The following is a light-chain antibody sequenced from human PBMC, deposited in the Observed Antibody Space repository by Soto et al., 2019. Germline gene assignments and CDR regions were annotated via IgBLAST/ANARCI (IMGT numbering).Light chain of an antibody. J-gene: IGKJ2*01. CDR3: QHYNSSPMYI. Sequence: DIQMTQSPSTLSASVGDRVTITCRASHSISDWLAWFQQKPGKAPKLLIFKASFLESGVPSRFSGTGSGTEFTPTTSSLQPDDFATYYCQHYNSSPMYIFGQGTKLEIK. CDR2: KAS. CDR1: HSISDW. V-gene: IGKV1-5*03.